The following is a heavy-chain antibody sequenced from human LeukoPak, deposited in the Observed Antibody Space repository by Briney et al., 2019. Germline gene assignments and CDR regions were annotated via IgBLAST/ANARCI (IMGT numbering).Heavy chain of an antibody. Sequence: PGGSLRLSCAASGFTVSSYSMNWVRQAPGKGLEWVSSISSSSSYIYYADSVKGRFTISRDNAKNSLYLQMNSLRAEDTAVYYCARVEGAKLGDFDIWGQGTMVTVSS. CDR3: ARVEGAKLGDFDI. CDR1: GFTVSSYS. V-gene: IGHV3-21*01. J-gene: IGHJ3*02. D-gene: IGHD1-26*01. CDR2: ISSSSSYI.